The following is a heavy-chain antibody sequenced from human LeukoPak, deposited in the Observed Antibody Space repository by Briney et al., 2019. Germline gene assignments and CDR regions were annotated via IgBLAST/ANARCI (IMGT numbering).Heavy chain of an antibody. CDR1: GITLSNYG. CDR2: ISDSGGST. V-gene: IGHV3-23*01. J-gene: IGHJ4*02. Sequence: GGSLRLSCAVSGITLSNYGMSWVRQAPGRGLEWVAGISDSGGSTNYADSVEGRFTISRDNRKNTLYLQMNSLRAEDTAVYFCARRGVVIRVILVGFHKEAYYFDSWGQGALVTVSS. D-gene: IGHD3-22*01. CDR3: ARRGVVIRVILVGFHKEAYYFDS.